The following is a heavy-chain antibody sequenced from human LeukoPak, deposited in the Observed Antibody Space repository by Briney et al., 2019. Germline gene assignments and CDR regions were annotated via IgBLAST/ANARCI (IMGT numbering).Heavy chain of an antibody. D-gene: IGHD6-19*01. CDR3: ARLAGSGWLDY. CDR2: ISYDGSNK. CDR1: GFTFSSYG. J-gene: IGHJ4*02. Sequence: GGSLRLSCAASGFTFSSYGTHWVRQAPGKGLEWVAVISYDGSNKYYADSVKGRFTISRDNSKNTLYLQMNSLRAEDTAVYYCARLAGSGWLDYWGQGTLVTVSS. V-gene: IGHV3-30*03.